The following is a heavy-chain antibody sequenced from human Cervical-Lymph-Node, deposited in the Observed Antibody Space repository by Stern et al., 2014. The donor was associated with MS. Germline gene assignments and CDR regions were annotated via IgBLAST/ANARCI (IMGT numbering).Heavy chain of an antibody. CDR1: GSTFTGYY. CDR2: INPNTGGT. Sequence: VQLVESGAEVKKPGASVKVSCWASGSTFTGYYLHWVRQAPGPGLAWMGWINPNTGGTNYAQKFQDSVTMTTDTSISTASMELRSLRSDDTATYYCAKLSHGSGRDAWGQGTLVTVSS. D-gene: IGHD3-10*01. CDR3: AKLSHGSGRDA. J-gene: IGHJ5*02. V-gene: IGHV1-2*02.